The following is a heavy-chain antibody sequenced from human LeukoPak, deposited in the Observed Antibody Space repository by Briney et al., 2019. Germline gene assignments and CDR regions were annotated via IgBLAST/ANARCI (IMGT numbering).Heavy chain of an antibody. D-gene: IGHD2-2*01. J-gene: IGHJ4*02. CDR1: GYTFTSYD. V-gene: IGHV1-8*01. Sequence: VASVKVSCKASGYTFTSYDINWVRQATGQGLEWMGWMNPNSGNTAYAQKFQGRVTMTRDTSISTAYMELSRLRSDDTAVYYCAREEHCTSASCYLDYWGQGTLVTVSS. CDR3: AREEHCTSASCYLDY. CDR2: MNPNSGNT.